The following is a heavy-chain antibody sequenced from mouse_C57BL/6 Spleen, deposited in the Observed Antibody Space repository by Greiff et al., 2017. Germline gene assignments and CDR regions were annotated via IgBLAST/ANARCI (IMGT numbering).Heavy chain of an antibody. CDR3: ASSYYYGSSQYFDV. D-gene: IGHD1-1*01. Sequence: EVKLEESGGGLVKPGGSLKLSCAASGFTFSDYGMHWVRQAPEKGLEWVAYISSGSSTIYYADTVKGRFTISRDNAKNTLFLQMTSLRSEDTAMYYCASSYYYGSSQYFDVWGTGTTVTVSS. CDR2: ISSGSSTI. J-gene: IGHJ1*03. V-gene: IGHV5-17*01. CDR1: GFTFSDYG.